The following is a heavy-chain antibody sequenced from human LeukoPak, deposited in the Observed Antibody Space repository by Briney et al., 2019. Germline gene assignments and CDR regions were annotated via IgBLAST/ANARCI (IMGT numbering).Heavy chain of an antibody. CDR2: IYYSGST. J-gene: IGHJ3*02. CDR3: ARASGSYLGANAFDI. CDR1: GGSVSSGSYY. D-gene: IGHD1-26*01. Sequence: SETLSLTCTVSGGSVSSGSYYWSWIRQPPGKGLEWIVYIYYSGSTNYNPSLKSRVTISVDTSKNQFSLKLSSVTAADTAVYYCARASGSYLGANAFDIWGQGTMVTVSS. V-gene: IGHV4-61*01.